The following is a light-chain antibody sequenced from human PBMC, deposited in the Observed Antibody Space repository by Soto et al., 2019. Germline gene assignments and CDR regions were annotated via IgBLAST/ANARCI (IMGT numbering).Light chain of an antibody. V-gene: IGKV3-20*01. CDR2: GAS. Sequence: DIVLTQSPGTLSLSPGERATLSCRASQSVSSKYLAWYQQKPGQAPRVLIYGASIRATGIPERFSGGGSGTDFTLTITRLEPEDFALYHCQQYGSSPQTFGQGTRLEVK. CDR1: QSVSSKY. J-gene: IGKJ2*01. CDR3: QQYGSSPQT.